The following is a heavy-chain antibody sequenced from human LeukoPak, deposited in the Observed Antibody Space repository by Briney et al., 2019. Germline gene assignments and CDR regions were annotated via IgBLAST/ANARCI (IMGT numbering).Heavy chain of an antibody. J-gene: IGHJ4*02. CDR1: GGTFSSYA. D-gene: IGHD3-22*01. CDR3: ARALSLYYYDSSGYYFPRYFDY. CDR2: ISAYNGNT. V-gene: IGHV1-18*01. Sequence: ASVKVSCKASGGTFSSYAISWVRQAPGQGLEWMGWISAYNGNTNYAQKLQGRVTMTTDTSTSTAYMELRSLRSDDTAVYYCARALSLYYYDSSGYYFPRYFDYWGQGTLVTVSS.